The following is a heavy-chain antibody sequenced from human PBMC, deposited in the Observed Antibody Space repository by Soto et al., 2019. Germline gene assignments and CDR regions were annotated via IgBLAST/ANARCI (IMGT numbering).Heavy chain of an antibody. Sequence: PSETLSLTCTVSGGSVSSGSYYWGWIRQPPGKGLEWIGYIYYSGSTNYNPSLKSRVTISVDTSKNQFSLKLSSVTAADTAVYYCARGGGGYLTNNWFDPWGQGTLVTVSS. V-gene: IGHV4-61*01. D-gene: IGHD2-21*02. CDR3: ARGGGGYLTNNWFDP. CDR1: GGSVSSGSYY. CDR2: IYYSGST. J-gene: IGHJ5*02.